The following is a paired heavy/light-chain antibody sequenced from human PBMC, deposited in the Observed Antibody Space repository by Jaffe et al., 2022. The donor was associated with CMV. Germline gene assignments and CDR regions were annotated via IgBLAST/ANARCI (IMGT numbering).Heavy chain of an antibody. CDR3: ARGSALGGLFDY. CDR1: GGTFSSYG. D-gene: IGHD3-3*01. CDR2: IIPTLGIP. V-gene: IGHV1-69*09. Sequence: QVQLVQSGAEVKKPGSSVKVSCRASGGTFSSYGISWVRQAPGQGLEWLGRIIPTLGIPNYAQKFQGRVTITADKSTGTAYMELSSLRSEDTGVYYCARGSALGGLFDYWGQGTLVTVSS. J-gene: IGHJ4*02.
Light chain of an antibody. CDR1: QSISSRF. CDR3: QQYGSSPL. V-gene: IGKV3-20*01. Sequence: EIVLTQSPGTLSLSPGERASVSCRASQSISSRFLAWYQHKPGQAPRLLIYGASSRATGIPDRFSGSGSGTDFTLTISRLEPEDFAVYYCQQYGSSPLFGQGTKLEIK. J-gene: IGKJ2*01. CDR2: GAS.